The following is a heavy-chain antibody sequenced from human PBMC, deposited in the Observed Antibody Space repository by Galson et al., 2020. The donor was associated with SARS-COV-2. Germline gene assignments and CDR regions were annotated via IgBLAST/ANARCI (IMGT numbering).Heavy chain of an antibody. CDR3: ARAGGYRNAFDI. V-gene: IGHV3-30*04. CDR1: GFTFSSYA. Sequence: GGSLRLSCAASGFTFSSYAMHWVRQAPGKGLEWVAFISYDGSNKYYADSVKGRFTISRDNSKNTLYLQMNSLRAEDTAVYYCARAGGYRNAFDIWGQGTMVTVSS. J-gene: IGHJ3*02. CDR2: ISYDGSNK. D-gene: IGHD5-18*01.